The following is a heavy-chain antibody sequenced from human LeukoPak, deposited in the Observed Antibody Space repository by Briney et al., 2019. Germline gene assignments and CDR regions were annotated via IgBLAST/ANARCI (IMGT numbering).Heavy chain of an antibody. CDR1: GFTFSSYA. V-gene: IGHV3-23*01. D-gene: IGHD6-19*01. CDR3: AKDLMRRSSGWYNAFDI. Sequence: GGSLRLSCAASGFTFSSYAMSCVRQAPGKGLEWVSAISGSGGSTYYADSVKGRFTISRDNSKNTLYLQMNSLRAEDTAVYYCAKDLMRRSSGWYNAFDIWGQGTMVTVSS. CDR2: ISGSGGST. J-gene: IGHJ3*02.